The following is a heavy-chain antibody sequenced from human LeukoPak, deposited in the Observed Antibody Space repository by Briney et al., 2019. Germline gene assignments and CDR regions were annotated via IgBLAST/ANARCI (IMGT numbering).Heavy chain of an antibody. CDR2: INHSGST. V-gene: IGHV4-34*01. Sequence: PSETLSLTCAVYGGSFSGYYWSWIRQPPGKGLEWIGEINHSGSTNYNPSLKSRVTISVDTSKNQISLKLSSVTAADTAVYYCAIPMSQYSSSSRRALHSQQYFQHWGQGTLVTVSS. D-gene: IGHD6-6*01. J-gene: IGHJ1*01. CDR1: GGSFSGYY. CDR3: AIPMSQYSSSSRRALHSQQYFQH.